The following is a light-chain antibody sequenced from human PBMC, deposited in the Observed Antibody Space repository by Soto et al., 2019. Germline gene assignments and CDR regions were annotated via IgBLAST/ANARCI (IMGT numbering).Light chain of an antibody. CDR2: NDD. CDR1: RSTIGGNT. J-gene: IGLJ2*01. V-gene: IGLV1-44*01. CDR3: SSWDDSLNVVV. Sequence: QSVLTQPPSASGTPGQRVTISCSGSRSTIGGNTVNWYQQLPGTAPKLLIYNDDERPSGVPDRFTGSKSGTSSSLAISGLQSDDEADYYCSSWDDSLNVVVFGGGTKLTVL.